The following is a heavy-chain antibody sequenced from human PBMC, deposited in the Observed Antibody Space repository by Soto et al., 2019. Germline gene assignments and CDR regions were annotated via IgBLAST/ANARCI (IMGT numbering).Heavy chain of an antibody. CDR3: ARRTNLHCFDY. Sequence: QLQLQKSGPGLVKPSETMSLTSTVSGGSISSSSYYWGWIRQPPRKGLECIGSIYYSGSTYYNPSLKSGVTISVETSKNQFSLKLSSVTAADTAVYYCARRTNLHCFDYWDQETLVSVSS. D-gene: IGHD4-4*01. J-gene: IGHJ4*02. CDR1: GGSISSSSYY. V-gene: IGHV4-39*01. CDR2: IYYSGST.